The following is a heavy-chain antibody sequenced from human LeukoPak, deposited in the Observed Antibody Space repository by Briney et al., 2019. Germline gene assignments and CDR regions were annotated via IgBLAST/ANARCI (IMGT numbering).Heavy chain of an antibody. V-gene: IGHV3-66*01. J-gene: IGHJ4*02. D-gene: IGHD1-26*01. Sequence: PGESLRLSCAASGFTISSNFMTWVRQAPGKGLEWVSVIYSDSGGTTYYADSVKGRFTFSRDNSKNTLYLQMNSLRAEDTAMYHCARYETSRGSLDYWGQGTLVAVSS. CDR2: IYSDSGGTT. CDR1: GFTISSNF. CDR3: ARYETSRGSLDY.